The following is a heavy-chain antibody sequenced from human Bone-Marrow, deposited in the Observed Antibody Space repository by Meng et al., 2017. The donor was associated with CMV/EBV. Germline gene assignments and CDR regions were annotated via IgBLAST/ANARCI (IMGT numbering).Heavy chain of an antibody. V-gene: IGHV1-8*01. D-gene: IGHD3-3*01. CDR3: ARHQTPNGITIFGVVTDLSSGMDV. J-gene: IGHJ6*02. Sequence: ASVKVSCKPSGYTFPSYDINWVRQATGQGLEWMGWMNPNSDNTGYAQKFQGRVTMTRNTSISTAYMELSSLRSEDTAVYSCARHQTPNGITIFGVVTDLSSGMDVWGQGTTVTVSS. CDR1: GYTFPSYD. CDR2: MNPNSDNT.